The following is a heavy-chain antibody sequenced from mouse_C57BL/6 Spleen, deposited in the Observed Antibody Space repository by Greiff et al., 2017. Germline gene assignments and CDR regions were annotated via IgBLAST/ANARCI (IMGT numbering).Heavy chain of an antibody. CDR1: GFSLTSYG. V-gene: IGHV2-2*01. D-gene: IGHD2-5*01. CDR2: IWSGGST. CDR3: ARGRYSNYWFAY. Sequence: VQLQQSGPGLVQPAQSLSITCTVSGFSLTSYGVHWVRQSPGKGLEWLGVIWSGGSTDYNAAFISRLSISKDNSKSQVFFKMNSLQADDTAIYYCARGRYSNYWFAYWGQGTLVTVSA. J-gene: IGHJ3*01.